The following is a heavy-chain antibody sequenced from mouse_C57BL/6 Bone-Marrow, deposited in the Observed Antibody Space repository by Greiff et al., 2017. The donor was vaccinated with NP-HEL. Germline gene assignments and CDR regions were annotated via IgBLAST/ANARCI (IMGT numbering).Heavy chain of an antibody. V-gene: IGHV1-81*01. Sequence: VKLQESGAELARPGASVKLSCKASGYTFTSYGISWVKQRTGQGLEWIGEIYPRSGNTYYNEKFKGKATLTADKSSSTAYMELRSLTSEDSAVYFCARDGYYGSSHWYFDVWGTGTTVTVSS. D-gene: IGHD1-1*01. CDR1: GYTFTSYG. CDR2: IYPRSGNT. CDR3: ARDGYYGSSHWYFDV. J-gene: IGHJ1*03.